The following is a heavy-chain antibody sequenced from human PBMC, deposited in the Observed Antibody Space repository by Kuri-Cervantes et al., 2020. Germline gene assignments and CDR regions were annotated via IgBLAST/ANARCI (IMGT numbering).Heavy chain of an antibody. Sequence: ASVKVSCKASGYTFTSYGISWVRQAPGQGLEWMGWISAYNGNTNYAQKLQGRVTMTTDTSTSTAYMELRSLRSEDTAVYYCASSAFPAAGPHYYYYGMDVWGQGTTVTVSS. CDR3: ASSAFPAAGPHYYYYGMDV. D-gene: IGHD6-13*01. CDR1: GYTFTSYG. V-gene: IGHV1-18*01. CDR2: ISAYNGNT. J-gene: IGHJ6*02.